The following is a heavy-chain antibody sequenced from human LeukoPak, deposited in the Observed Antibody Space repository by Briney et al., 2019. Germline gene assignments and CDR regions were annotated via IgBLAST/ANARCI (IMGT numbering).Heavy chain of an antibody. D-gene: IGHD6-13*01. Sequence: GGSLRLSCAASGFTFSTYAMHWVRQAPGKGLEWVAVISYDGSNNYYADSVKGRFTISRDNSKDTLYLQMNSLRAEDTAVYYCARSFVQQLGQLGYWGQGTLVTVSS. CDR2: ISYDGSNN. CDR3: ARSFVQQLGQLGY. V-gene: IGHV3-30*04. CDR1: GFTFSTYA. J-gene: IGHJ4*02.